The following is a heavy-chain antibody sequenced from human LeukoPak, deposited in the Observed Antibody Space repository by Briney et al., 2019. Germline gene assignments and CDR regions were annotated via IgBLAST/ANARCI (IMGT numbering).Heavy chain of an antibody. Sequence: PSETLSLTCAVSGDSISSGGYSWNWIRQTPGKGLEWIGYVYYSGSTSYNPSLKSRVTISVDTSKNQFSLTLSSVTAADTAVYYCARIGPHLGYYYYYYYMDVWGKGTTVTVSS. CDR1: GDSISSGGYS. D-gene: IGHD1-26*01. CDR2: VYYSGST. J-gene: IGHJ6*03. V-gene: IGHV4-30-4*07. CDR3: ARIGPHLGYYYYYYYMDV.